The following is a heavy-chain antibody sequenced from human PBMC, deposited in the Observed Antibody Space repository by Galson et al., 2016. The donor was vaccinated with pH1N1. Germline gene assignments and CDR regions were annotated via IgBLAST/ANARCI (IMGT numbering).Heavy chain of an antibody. CDR2: INWKSNKI. J-gene: IGHJ6*03. CDR1: GFRFDDYA. V-gene: IGHV3-9*01. CDR3: VKDFKGYFYYMDV. Sequence: SLRLSCAASGFRFDDYAMHWVRQAPGKGLEWVSGINWKSNKIVYADSVKGRFSISRDNAKRSLFLEMNSLRVEDTALYYCVKDFKGYFYYMDVWGKGTTVTVSS.